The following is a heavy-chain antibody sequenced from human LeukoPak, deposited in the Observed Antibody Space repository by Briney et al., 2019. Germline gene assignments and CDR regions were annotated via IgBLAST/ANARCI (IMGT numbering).Heavy chain of an antibody. Sequence: SETLSLTCAVYGGSFSGYYWSWIRQPPGKGLEWIGEINHSGSTNYNPSLKSRVTISVDTSKNQFSLKLSSVTAADTAVYHCARGSHDFWSGYFLGPPYYYYGMDVWGQGTTVTVSS. J-gene: IGHJ6*02. D-gene: IGHD3-3*01. V-gene: IGHV4-34*01. CDR1: GGSFSGYY. CDR3: ARGSHDFWSGYFLGPPYYYYGMDV. CDR2: INHSGST.